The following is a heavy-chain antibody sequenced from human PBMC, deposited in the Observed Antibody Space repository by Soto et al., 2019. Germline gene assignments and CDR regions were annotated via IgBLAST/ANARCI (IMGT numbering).Heavy chain of an antibody. CDR3: ARGYCSGGSCYPAVYYYGMDV. CDR2: IIPIFGTA. D-gene: IGHD2-15*01. V-gene: IGHV1-69*01. J-gene: IGHJ6*02. Sequence: QVQLVQSGAEAKKPGSSVKVSCKASGGTFSSYAISWVRQAPGQGLEWMGGIIPIFGTANYAQKFQGRVTITADESTSTAYMELSSLRSEDTAVYYCARGYCSGGSCYPAVYYYGMDVWGQGTTVTVSS. CDR1: GGTFSSYA.